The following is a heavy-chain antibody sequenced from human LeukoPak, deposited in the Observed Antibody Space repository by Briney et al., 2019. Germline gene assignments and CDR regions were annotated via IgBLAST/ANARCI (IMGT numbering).Heavy chain of an antibody. CDR3: ARDTNDYGDLYYFDY. Sequence: SETLSLTCAVYGGSFSGYYWSWIRQPTGKGLEWIGRIYTSGSTNYNPSLKSRVTMSVDTSKNQFSLKLSSVTAADTAVYYCARDTNDYGDLYYFDYWGQGTLVTVSS. V-gene: IGHV4-4*07. CDR2: IYTSGST. D-gene: IGHD4-17*01. CDR1: GGSFSGYY. J-gene: IGHJ4*02.